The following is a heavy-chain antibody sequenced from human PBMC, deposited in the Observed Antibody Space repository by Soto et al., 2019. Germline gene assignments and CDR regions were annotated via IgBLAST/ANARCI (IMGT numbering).Heavy chain of an antibody. CDR3: ARSSFDY. J-gene: IGHJ4*02. Sequence: GGSLRLSCAASGFTFSGYTMNWVRQAPGKGLEWVSSITSGSSYIYYADSVKGRFTISRDNAKNSLYLQINSLRAEDTAMYYCARSSFDYWGQGALVTVSS. CDR1: GFTFSGYT. V-gene: IGHV3-21*01. CDR2: ITSGSSYI.